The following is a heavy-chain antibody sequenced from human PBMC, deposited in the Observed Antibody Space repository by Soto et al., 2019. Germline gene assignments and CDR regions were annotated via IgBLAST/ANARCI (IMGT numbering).Heavy chain of an antibody. CDR2: IFYSGST. CDR1: GGSISRYY. D-gene: IGHD3-9*01. J-gene: IGHJ6*02. Sequence: SETLSLTCTVSGGSISRYYWSWIRESPGKGLEWIGYIFYSGSTKYNPSLKSRVTISVDTSRTHFSLNPSSVTAADTAVYYCARDKGRYDSGMDVWGQGTTVTVSS. CDR3: ARDKGRYDSGMDV. V-gene: IGHV4-59*01.